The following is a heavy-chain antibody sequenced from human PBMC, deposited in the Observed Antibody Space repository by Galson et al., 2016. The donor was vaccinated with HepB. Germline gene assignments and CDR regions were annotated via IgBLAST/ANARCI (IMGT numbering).Heavy chain of an antibody. J-gene: IGHJ4*02. V-gene: IGHV3-48*02. CDR3: ARDAAMDDY. CDR1: GFTFSDYI. Sequence: SLRLSCAASGFTFSDYIMNWVRQAPGKGLEWVSYISSTSDTIYYADSVKGRFTVSRDNAKNSLYLQMNSLRDDDTAVYYCARDAAMDDYWGRGTLVTVSS. CDR2: ISSTSDTI. D-gene: IGHD5-18*01.